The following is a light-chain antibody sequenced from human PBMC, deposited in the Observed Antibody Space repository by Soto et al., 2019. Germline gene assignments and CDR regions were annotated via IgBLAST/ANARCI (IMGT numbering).Light chain of an antibody. V-gene: IGKV1-9*01. J-gene: IGKJ5*01. CDR1: QGISSY. Sequence: IQLTHSPSSLSASVRDRVTITCRASQGISSYLAWYQQKPGKAPKLLIYAASTLQSGVPSRFSGSGSGTDFTLTISSLQPEDFATYYCQQLNSYPIPFGQGTRLEI. CDR2: AAS. CDR3: QQLNSYPIP.